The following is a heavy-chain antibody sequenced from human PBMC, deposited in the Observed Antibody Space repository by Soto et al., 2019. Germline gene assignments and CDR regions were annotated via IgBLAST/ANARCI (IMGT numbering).Heavy chain of an antibody. CDR3: AKGGTTGKPHYYYYMDV. V-gene: IGHV3-9*01. J-gene: IGHJ6*03. CDR1: GFTFDDYA. D-gene: IGHD1-1*01. Sequence: GGSLRLSCAASGFTFDDYAMHWVRQAPGKGLEWVSGISWNSGSIGYADSVKGRFTISRDNAKNSLYLQMNSLRAEDTALYYCAKGGTTGKPHYYYYMDVWGKGTTVTVSS. CDR2: ISWNSGSI.